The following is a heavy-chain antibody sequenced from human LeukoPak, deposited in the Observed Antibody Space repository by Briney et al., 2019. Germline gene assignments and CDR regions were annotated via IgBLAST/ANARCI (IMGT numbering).Heavy chain of an antibody. Sequence: AGGSLRLSCAASGFTFSNCAMAWVRQAPGKGLEWISGLSARGGTTYYADSVKGRFTVSRDNSKNTLNLQMSSLRAQDTALYYCAKAVATSRTLFDYWGQGDLVTVSS. J-gene: IGHJ4*02. V-gene: IGHV3-23*01. CDR1: GFTFSNCA. CDR3: AKAVATSRTLFDY. D-gene: IGHD5-12*01. CDR2: LSARGGTT.